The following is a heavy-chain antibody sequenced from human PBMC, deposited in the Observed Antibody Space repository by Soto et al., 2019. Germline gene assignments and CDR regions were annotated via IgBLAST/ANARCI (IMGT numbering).Heavy chain of an antibody. CDR1: GFTFSAYY. CDR2: TRNKANSYAT. Sequence: EVQLVESGGGLVQPGGALRLSCAASGFTFSAYYMDWVRQVPGKGLEWIGRTRNKANSYATEYVASVKGRFSISRDDSKDSMYLQMNSLTTEDTAVYYCARDTGGSYDYWGQGALVTVSS. CDR3: ARDTGGSYDY. D-gene: IGHD1-26*01. J-gene: IGHJ4*02. V-gene: IGHV3-72*01.